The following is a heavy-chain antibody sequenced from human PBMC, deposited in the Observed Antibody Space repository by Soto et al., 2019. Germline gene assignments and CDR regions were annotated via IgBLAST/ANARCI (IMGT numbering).Heavy chain of an antibody. CDR2: IKPGTSDI. CDR1: GYNFGSAW. D-gene: IGHD2-15*01. Sequence: GESLKISCKGVGYNFGSAWIGWVRQMPGKGLEWMGLIKPGTSDIRYSPPFRGQVTISADEAVTTAYLQWSGLKASDSAMYYRESQHSSICDPWGQGTLVTVAS. V-gene: IGHV5-51*01. CDR3: ESQHSSICDP. J-gene: IGHJ5*02.